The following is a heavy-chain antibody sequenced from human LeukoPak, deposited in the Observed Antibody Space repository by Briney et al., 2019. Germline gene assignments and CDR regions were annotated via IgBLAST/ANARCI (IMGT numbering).Heavy chain of an antibody. V-gene: IGHV1-8*01. Sequence: ASVKVSCEASGYTFTSYDINWVRQATGQGLEWMGWMNPNSGNTGYAQKFQGRVTMTRNTSISTAYMELSSLRSEDTAVYYCARIMAKYYYYGMDVWGQGTTVTVSS. CDR2: MNPNSGNT. D-gene: IGHD3-16*01. CDR3: ARIMAKYYYYGMDV. J-gene: IGHJ6*02. CDR1: GYTFTSYD.